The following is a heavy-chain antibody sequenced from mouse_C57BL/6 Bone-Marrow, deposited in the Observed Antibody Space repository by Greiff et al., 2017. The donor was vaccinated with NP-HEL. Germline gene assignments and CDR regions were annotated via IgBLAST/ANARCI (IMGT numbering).Heavy chain of an antibody. CDR1: GYTFTDYE. D-gene: IGHD5-1*01. J-gene: IGHJ3*01. CDR3: TRDLPFAY. CDR2: IDPETGGT. Sequence: QVQLQQSGAELVRPGDSVTLSCKASGYTFTDYEMHWVKQTPVHGLEWIGAIDPETGGTAYNQKFKGKAILTADKSSSTAYMELRSLTSEDSAVYYCTRDLPFAYWGQGTLVTVSA. V-gene: IGHV1-15*01.